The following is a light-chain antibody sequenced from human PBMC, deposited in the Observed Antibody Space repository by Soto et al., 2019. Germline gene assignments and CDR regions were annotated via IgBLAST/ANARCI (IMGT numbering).Light chain of an antibody. J-gene: IGLJ1*01. V-gene: IGLV1-44*01. CDR2: RNS. CDR3: QSYDSTLSARYV. Sequence: QSGLTQPPSASGTPGQRIIISCSGSSSNIGRNTVNWYQHLPGRAPKVLIYRNSHRPSGVPDRFSASTSGTSASLAITGLQAEDEGDYYCQSYDSTLSARYVFGTGTKVTVL. CDR1: SSNIGRNT.